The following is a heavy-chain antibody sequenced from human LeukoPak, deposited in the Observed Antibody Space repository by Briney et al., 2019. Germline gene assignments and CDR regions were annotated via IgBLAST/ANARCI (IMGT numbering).Heavy chain of an antibody. V-gene: IGHV3-23*01. Sequence: GGSLRLSCAASGFTFRSYGISWVRQAPGKGLEWVSAISGSGGSAFYADSVKGRFTISRDNSKNTLYLQMNSLRAEDTAAYYCAKADSSGYIPPDAFDIWGQGTMVTVSS. CDR3: AKADSSGYIPPDAFDI. CDR2: ISGSGGSA. J-gene: IGHJ3*02. CDR1: GFTFRSYG. D-gene: IGHD3-22*01.